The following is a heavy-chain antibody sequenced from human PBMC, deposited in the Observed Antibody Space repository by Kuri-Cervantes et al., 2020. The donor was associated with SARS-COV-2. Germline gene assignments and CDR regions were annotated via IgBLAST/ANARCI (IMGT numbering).Heavy chain of an antibody. CDR1: GFTFSSYS. V-gene: IGHV3-48*02. CDR2: ISSISSTI. D-gene: IGHD6-6*01. Sequence: ESLKIPCSASGFTFSSYSMNWVRQAPGKGLEWVSYISSISSTIYYADSVKGRCTISRDNAKNSLYLQMNSLRDEDTAVYYCARGPQRGAARRASWWFDPWGQGTLVTVSS. CDR3: ARGPQRGAARRASWWFDP. J-gene: IGHJ5*02.